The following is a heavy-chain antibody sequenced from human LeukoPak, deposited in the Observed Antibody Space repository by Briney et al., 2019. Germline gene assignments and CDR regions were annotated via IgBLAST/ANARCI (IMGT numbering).Heavy chain of an antibody. Sequence: PSETLSLTCAVYGGSFSGYYWSWIRQPPGKGLEWIGYIYYSGSTNYNPSLKSRVTISVDTSKNQFSLKLSSVTAADTAVYYCATAISEFDAFDIWGQGTMVTVSS. CDR2: IYYSGST. CDR3: ATAISEFDAFDI. CDR1: GGSFSGYY. V-gene: IGHV4-59*01. J-gene: IGHJ3*02. D-gene: IGHD2-2*01.